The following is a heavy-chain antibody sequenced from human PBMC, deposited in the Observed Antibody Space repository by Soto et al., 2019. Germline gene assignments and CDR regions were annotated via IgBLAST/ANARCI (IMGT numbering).Heavy chain of an antibody. CDR1: GDSVSSGNCY. CDR3: ARRASKGGGFDY. CDR2: IYYTGTT. Sequence: QVQLQESGPGLVKPSETLSLTCTVSGDSVSSGNCYWTWIRQPPGKRLEWIGYIYYTGTTNYNPSLKSRVTISLDTSKNHFSLKLSSVTAADTAIYYCARRASKGGGFDYWGQGTLVTVSS. D-gene: IGHD2-15*01. J-gene: IGHJ4*02. V-gene: IGHV4-61*03.